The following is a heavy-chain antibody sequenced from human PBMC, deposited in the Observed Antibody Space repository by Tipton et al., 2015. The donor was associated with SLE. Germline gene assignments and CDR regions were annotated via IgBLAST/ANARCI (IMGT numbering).Heavy chain of an antibody. CDR1: GFTFSTFG. CDR3: AKDLLTSLISGNSFYGLDV. CDR2: IQDDESNK. J-gene: IGHJ6*02. D-gene: IGHD1-26*01. Sequence: QLVQSGGGVVQPGGSLRLSCEASGFTFSTFGMHWVRQAPGKGLEWVSFIQDDESNKYYVDSVKGRFTISRDNSKNTLYLHMKSLRADDTAIYYCAKDLLTSLISGNSFYGLDVWGQGTTVTVSS. V-gene: IGHV3-30*02.